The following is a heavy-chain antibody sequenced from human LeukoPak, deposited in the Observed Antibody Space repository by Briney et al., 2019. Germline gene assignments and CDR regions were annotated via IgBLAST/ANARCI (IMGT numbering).Heavy chain of an antibody. CDR2: ISDIGSI. V-gene: IGHV4-59*08. CDR1: GGSISSYY. D-gene: IGHD2-8*02. J-gene: IGHJ4*02. Sequence: KSSETLSLTCTVSGGSISSYYWSWIRQPPGKGLEWIAYISDIGSINYSPSLKSRVTISLETSKNQFSLKLSSVTAADTAVYYCAGHHPRNTVDFWGQGTLVTVSS. CDR3: AGHHPRNTVDF.